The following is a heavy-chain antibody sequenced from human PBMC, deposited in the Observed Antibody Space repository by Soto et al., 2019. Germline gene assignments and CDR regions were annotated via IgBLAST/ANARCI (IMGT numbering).Heavy chain of an antibody. CDR2: ISGSGGST. V-gene: IGHV3-23*01. CDR1: GFTFSSYA. Sequence: EVQLLESGGGLVQPGGSLRLSCAASGFTFSSYAMSWVRKAPGKGLEWVSAISGSGGSTYYADSVEGRFTISRDNSKNTLYLQMNSLRAEDTAVYYCAKDGHYSSGWYFEYWGQGTLVTVSS. J-gene: IGHJ4*02. D-gene: IGHD6-19*01. CDR3: AKDGHYSSGWYFEY.